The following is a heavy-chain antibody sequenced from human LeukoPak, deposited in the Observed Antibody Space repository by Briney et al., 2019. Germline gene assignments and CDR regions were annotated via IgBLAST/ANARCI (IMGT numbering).Heavy chain of an antibody. CDR2: INTNTGNP. J-gene: IGHJ3*02. Sequence: GASVEVSCKASGYTFTSYAMNWVRQAPGQGLEWMGWINTNTGNPTYAQGFTGRFVFSLDTSVSTAYLQISSLKAEDTAVYYCARDLPYDFWSGYYAFDIWGQGTMVTVSS. V-gene: IGHV7-4-1*02. D-gene: IGHD3-3*01. CDR1: GYTFTSYA. CDR3: ARDLPYDFWSGYYAFDI.